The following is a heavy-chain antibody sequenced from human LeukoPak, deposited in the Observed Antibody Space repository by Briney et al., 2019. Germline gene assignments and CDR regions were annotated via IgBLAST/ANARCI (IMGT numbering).Heavy chain of an antibody. CDR1: GFTFSDYY. Sequence: GGSLRLSCAASGFTFSDYYMSWIRQAPGKGLEWVANIKQDGSEKYYVDSVKGRFTISRDNAKNSLYLQMNSLRAEDTAVYYCARGGYSYGYPYYYGMDVWGQGTTVTVSS. J-gene: IGHJ6*02. V-gene: IGHV3-7*01. CDR3: ARGGYSYGYPYYYGMDV. D-gene: IGHD5-18*01. CDR2: IKQDGSEK.